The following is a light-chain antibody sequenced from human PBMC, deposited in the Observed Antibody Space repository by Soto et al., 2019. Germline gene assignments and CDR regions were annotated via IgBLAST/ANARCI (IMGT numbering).Light chain of an antibody. CDR1: QSISSW. CDR3: QQYNDNWT. J-gene: IGKJ1*01. V-gene: IGKV1-5*03. Sequence: DIQMTQSPSTLSASVGDRVTITCRASQSISSWLAWYQQKPGQAPKLLIYKASTLQSGVPSRFSGSGSGTEFTLAISSLQPDDSATYYCQQYNDNWTCGQGTKGDI. CDR2: KAS.